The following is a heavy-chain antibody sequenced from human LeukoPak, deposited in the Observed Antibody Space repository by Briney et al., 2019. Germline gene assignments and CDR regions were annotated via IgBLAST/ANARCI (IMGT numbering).Heavy chain of an antibody. CDR1: GFTFSSYA. CDR2: VTNSGGST. V-gene: IGHV3-23*01. J-gene: IGHJ4*02. Sequence: PGGSLRLSCAASGFTFSSYAMSWVRQAPGKALEWVSAVTNSGGSTYYADSVKGRFTISRDNSKNTLYPQMNSLRAEDTAVYYCAKEVQQLPPGVDYWGQGTLVTVSS. CDR3: AKEVQQLPPGVDY. D-gene: IGHD6-13*01.